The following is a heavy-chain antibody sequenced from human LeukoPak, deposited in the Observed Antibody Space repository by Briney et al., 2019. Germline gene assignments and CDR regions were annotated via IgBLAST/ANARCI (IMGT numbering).Heavy chain of an antibody. CDR1: GGSISSYY. J-gene: IGHJ6*03. Sequence: PSETLSLTCTVSGGSISSYYWSWIRQPAGKGLEWIGRIYTSGSTNYNPSLKSRVTMSVDTSKNQSSLKLSSVTAADTAVYYCARAAYYGDYYYYMDVWGKGTTVTISS. D-gene: IGHD4-17*01. CDR3: ARAAYYGDYYYYMDV. V-gene: IGHV4-4*07. CDR2: IYTSGST.